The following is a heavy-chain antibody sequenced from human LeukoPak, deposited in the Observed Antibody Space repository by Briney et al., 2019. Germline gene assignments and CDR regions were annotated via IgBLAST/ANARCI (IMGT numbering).Heavy chain of an antibody. Sequence: SETLSLTCAVYGGSFSGYYWSWIRQPPGKGLDWIGEINHSGSTNYNPSLKSRVTISVDTSKNQFSLKLSSVTAADTAVYYCVRVLGNYVLIFDYWGQGTLVTVSS. V-gene: IGHV4-34*01. CDR1: GGSFSGYY. D-gene: IGHD1-7*01. CDR2: INHSGST. CDR3: VRVLGNYVLIFDY. J-gene: IGHJ4*02.